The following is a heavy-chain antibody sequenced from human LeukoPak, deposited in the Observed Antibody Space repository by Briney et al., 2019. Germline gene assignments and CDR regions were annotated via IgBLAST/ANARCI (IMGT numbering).Heavy chain of an antibody. J-gene: IGHJ4*02. CDR2: INHSGST. CDR3: ARGLDSSGYYYVDY. CDR1: GGSFSGYY. Sequence: SETLSLTCAVYGGSFSGYYLRWIRQPPGHGLEWFGVINHSGSTNYNPSLKSRVTISVDTSKNQYELKLRSVTAADTAVYYCARGLDSSGYYYVDYWGQGTLVTVSS. D-gene: IGHD3-22*01. V-gene: IGHV4-34*01.